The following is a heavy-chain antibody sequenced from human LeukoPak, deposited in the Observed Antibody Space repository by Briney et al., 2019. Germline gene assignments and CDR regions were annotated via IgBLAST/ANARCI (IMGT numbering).Heavy chain of an antibody. Sequence: GGSLRLSCAASGFTFSSYSMNWVRQAPGKGQEWVSTISGSSTYIYYADSVKGRFTISRDNTKKSLYLQMNSLRVEDTAIYYCARDPVVTAIDFDSWGQGTLVTVSS. V-gene: IGHV3-21*01. CDR2: ISGSSTYI. CDR3: ARDPVVTAIDFDS. D-gene: IGHD2-21*02. J-gene: IGHJ4*02. CDR1: GFTFSSYS.